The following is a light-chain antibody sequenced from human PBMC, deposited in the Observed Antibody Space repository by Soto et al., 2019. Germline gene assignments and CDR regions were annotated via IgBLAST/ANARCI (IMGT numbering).Light chain of an antibody. J-gene: IGKJ4*01. CDR1: QDITSW. CDR2: TAS. Sequence: DIQMTQSPSSVSASVGDRATITCRASQDITSWLAWYQQKPGEAPKLLIYTASTLQTGVPSRFSGSGSGTDFTLTISSLQPEDFATYFCQQASSFPRTFGGGTKVEIK. V-gene: IGKV1D-12*01. CDR3: QQASSFPRT.